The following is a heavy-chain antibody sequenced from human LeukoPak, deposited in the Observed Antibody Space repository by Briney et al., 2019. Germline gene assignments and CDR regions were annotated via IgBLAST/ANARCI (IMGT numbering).Heavy chain of an antibody. CDR2: ISGSSKHR. CDR3: ARWGTMVRGDPFDY. Sequence: PGGSLRLSCAAPGFTFTSYSMNWVRQAPGKGLEWVSSISGSSKHRYYADSVKGRFTISRHNAKNSLYLQMNSLRAEDTAVYYCARWGTMVRGDPFDYWGQGTLVTVSS. CDR1: GFTFTSYS. D-gene: IGHD3-10*01. V-gene: IGHV3-21*01. J-gene: IGHJ4*02.